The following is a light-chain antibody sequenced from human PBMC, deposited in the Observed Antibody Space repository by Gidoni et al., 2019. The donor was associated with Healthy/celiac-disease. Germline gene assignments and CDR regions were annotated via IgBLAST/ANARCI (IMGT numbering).Light chain of an antibody. CDR3: QQRSNWPRLT. Sequence: EIVLTQSPATLSLSPGERATLSCRASQSVSSYLACYQQKPGQAPSLLIYYASTRAAGIPARFSGSGSGTDFTLTISSLEPEDFAVYYCQQRSNWPRLTFGGGTKVEIK. CDR1: QSVSSY. J-gene: IGKJ4*01. V-gene: IGKV3-11*01. CDR2: YAS.